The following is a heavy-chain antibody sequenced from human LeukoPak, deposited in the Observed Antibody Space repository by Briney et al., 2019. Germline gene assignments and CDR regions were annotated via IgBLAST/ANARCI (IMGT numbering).Heavy chain of an antibody. CDR2: IYHNGTP. J-gene: IGHJ6*02. Sequence: SETLSLTCAVSVGSINSGNWWRWVRQSPGKGLEWIGEIYHNGTPNYNPSLKSRVTISADTFKNHFSLKMTSVTAADTAVYYCATAPILRGEGGEHYKYGMDVWGQGTTVIVSS. CDR1: VGSINSGNW. V-gene: IGHV4/OR15-8*01. D-gene: IGHD2-2*02. CDR3: ATAPILRGEGGEHYKYGMDV.